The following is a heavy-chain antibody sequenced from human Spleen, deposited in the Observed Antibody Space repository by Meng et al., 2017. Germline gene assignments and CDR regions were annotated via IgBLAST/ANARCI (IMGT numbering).Heavy chain of an antibody. J-gene: IGHJ3*02. V-gene: IGHV4-34*09. CDR3: ARDRVLHAFDI. Sequence: SETLSLTCAVYGGSFSGYYWSWIRQPPGKGLEWIAEINHSGSTNYDPSLKSRVTISVDTSKNQFSLKLSSVTAADTAVYYCARDRVLHAFDIWGQGKMVTVSS. D-gene: IGHD2-15*01. CDR1: GGSFSGYY. CDR2: INHSGST.